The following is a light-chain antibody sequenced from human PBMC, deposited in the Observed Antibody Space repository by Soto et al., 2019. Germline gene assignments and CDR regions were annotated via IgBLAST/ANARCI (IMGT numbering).Light chain of an antibody. V-gene: IGLV2-14*03. CDR2: DVT. J-gene: IGLJ1*01. CDR3: CSYAGSATRLYV. Sequence: QSALTQPASVSGSPGQSITISCTRTSTDVGGYNYVSWYQQHPGKAPKLMIYDVTNRPSGVSWRFSGSKSGNTASLAISGLQAEDEADYYCCSYAGSATRLYVFGTGTKVTVL. CDR1: STDVGGYNY.